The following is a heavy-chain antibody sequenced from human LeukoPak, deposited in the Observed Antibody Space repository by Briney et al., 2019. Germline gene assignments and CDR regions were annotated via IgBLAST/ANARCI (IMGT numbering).Heavy chain of an antibody. D-gene: IGHD2-2*01. Sequence: ASVKVSCKASGYTFTSYDINWVRQATGQGLEWMGWMNPNSGNTGYAQKFQGRVTMTRNTSISTAYMELSSLRSEDTAVYYCAICSITSCHHRDAFDIWGQGTMVTVSP. J-gene: IGHJ3*02. CDR2: MNPNSGNT. CDR1: GYTFTSYD. CDR3: AICSITSCHHRDAFDI. V-gene: IGHV1-8*01.